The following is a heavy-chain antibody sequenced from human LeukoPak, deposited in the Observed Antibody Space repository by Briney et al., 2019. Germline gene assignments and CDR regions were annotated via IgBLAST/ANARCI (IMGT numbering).Heavy chain of an antibody. CDR2: IYHSGST. D-gene: IGHD1-7*01. CDR1: SYSISSGYY. V-gene: IGHV4-38-2*02. J-gene: IGHJ3*02. Sequence: SETLSLTCTVSSYSISSGYYWGWIRQPPGKGLEWIGSIYHSGSTYYNPSLKSRVTISVDTSKNQFSLKLSSVTAADTAVYYCARFITGTTSDAFDIWGQGTMVTVSS. CDR3: ARFITGTTSDAFDI.